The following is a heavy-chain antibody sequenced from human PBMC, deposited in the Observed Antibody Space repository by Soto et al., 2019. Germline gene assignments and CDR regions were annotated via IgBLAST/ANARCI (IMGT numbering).Heavy chain of an antibody. CDR1: GENISTGGDT. J-gene: IGHJ5*02. V-gene: IGHV4-30-2*01. CDR2: TYHSGNP. CDR3: VRGGIAGHWFDP. D-gene: IGHD2-15*01. Sequence: PLETLSHPWGVSGENISTGGDTWVWNRQPPGKALEWIGHTYHSGNPYYNPSLKSRVIISVDRSKNQLSLHLTSVTAADTAVYYCVRGGIAGHWFDPWGQGILVTVSS.